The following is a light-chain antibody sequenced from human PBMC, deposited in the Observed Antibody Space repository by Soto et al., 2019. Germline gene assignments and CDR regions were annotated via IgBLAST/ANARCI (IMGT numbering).Light chain of an antibody. J-gene: IGLJ2*01. CDR2: DVT. CDR1: SGNIGGYNY. Sequence: QSALTQPRSVSGSPGQSVAISCTGTSGNIGGYNYVSWYQHHPGKAPKLLIYDVTERPSGVPGRYSGSKSGNTASLTISGLQSEDEADYYCCSHTGSNTFIFGGGTKVTVL. V-gene: IGLV2-11*01. CDR3: CSHTGSNTFI.